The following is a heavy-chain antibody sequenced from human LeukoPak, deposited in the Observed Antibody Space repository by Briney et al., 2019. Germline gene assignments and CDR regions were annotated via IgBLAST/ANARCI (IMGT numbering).Heavy chain of an antibody. D-gene: IGHD3-22*01. CDR1: GFTFGDYA. J-gene: IGHJ4*02. CDR3: TRERYGSAYYGY. Sequence: PGGSLRPSCTASGFTFGDYAMSWVRQAPGKGLEWVGFIRSKAYGGTTEYAASVNGRFTISRDDSKSIADLQTNSLKTEDTAVYYCTRERYGSAYYGYWGQGILVTVSS. CDR2: IRSKAYGGTT. V-gene: IGHV3-49*04.